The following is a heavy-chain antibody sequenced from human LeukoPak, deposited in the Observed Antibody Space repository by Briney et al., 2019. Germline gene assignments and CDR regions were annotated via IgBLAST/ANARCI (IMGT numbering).Heavy chain of an antibody. V-gene: IGHV4-39*01. J-gene: IGHJ4*02. Sequence: SETLSLTCTVSGGSVSSYEYYWGWIRQPPGKGLEWIGNTYYTGSTYYNPSLRSRVTMSVDTSKNQFSLKMSSVTAADTAVYYCARLSNGRYFDYIFDHWGQGTVVTVSS. D-gene: IGHD3-9*01. CDR2: TYYTGST. CDR1: GGSVSSYEYY. CDR3: ARLSNGRYFDYIFDH.